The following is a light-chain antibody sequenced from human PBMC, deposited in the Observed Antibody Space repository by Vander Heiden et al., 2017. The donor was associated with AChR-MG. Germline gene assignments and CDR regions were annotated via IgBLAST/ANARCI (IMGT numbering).Light chain of an antibody. Sequence: SSELTQAPAVSVALGQTARITCQGARRRSYYASWYQQKPGQAPVLVIYGKNNRPSGIPGRFSGSSSGNTATLTITGAQAEDEADYYCNSRDSSGNHVVFGGGTKLTVL. CDR3: NSRDSSGNHVV. J-gene: IGLJ2*01. V-gene: IGLV3-19*01. CDR2: GKN. CDR1: RRRSYY.